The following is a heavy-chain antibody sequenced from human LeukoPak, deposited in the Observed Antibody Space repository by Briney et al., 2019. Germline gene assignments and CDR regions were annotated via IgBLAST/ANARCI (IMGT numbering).Heavy chain of an antibody. CDR3: ARAPIVGATTFDY. J-gene: IGHJ4*02. CDR2: FDPEDGET. D-gene: IGHD1-26*01. CDR1: GYTLSEIS. V-gene: IGHV1-24*01. Sequence: ASVRVSCKVSGYTLSEISMQWVRQAPGKGLEWMGGFDPEDGETIYAQKFQGRVTMTTDTSTSTAYMELRSLRSDDTAVYYCARAPIVGATTFDYWGQGTLVTVSS.